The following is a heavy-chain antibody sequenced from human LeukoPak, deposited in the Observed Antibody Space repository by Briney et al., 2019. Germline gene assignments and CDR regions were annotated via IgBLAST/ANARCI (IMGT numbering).Heavy chain of an antibody. D-gene: IGHD3-10*01. CDR1: GVSFSGYY. CDR3: ARGKNRCYGSGSSNWFDP. J-gene: IGHJ5*02. CDR2: INHSGST. Sequence: SETLSLTCAVYGVSFSGYYWSGIPQPPGKGLEWIGEINHSGSTNYSLSLKSRVTISVDTSKIQFSLKLRSLTAADTAECYCARGKNRCYGSGSSNWFDPWGQGTLVTVSS. V-gene: IGHV4-34*01.